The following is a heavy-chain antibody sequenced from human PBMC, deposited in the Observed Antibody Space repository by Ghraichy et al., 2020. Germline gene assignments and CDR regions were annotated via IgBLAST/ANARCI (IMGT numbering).Heavy chain of an antibody. Sequence: SCAASGFTFSSYAMSWVRQAPGKGLEWVSAINGSGGSTYYADSVKGRFTISRDNSKNTLYLQMNSLRAEDTAVYYCAKHNYDYGDLRGYYFDYWGQGTLVTVSS. J-gene: IGHJ4*02. CDR2: INGSGGST. V-gene: IGHV3-23*01. D-gene: IGHD4-17*01. CDR3: AKHNYDYGDLRGYYFDY. CDR1: GFTFSSYA.